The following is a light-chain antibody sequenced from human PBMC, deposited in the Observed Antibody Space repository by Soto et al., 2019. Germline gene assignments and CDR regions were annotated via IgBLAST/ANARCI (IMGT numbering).Light chain of an antibody. Sequence: DIQMTQSPSSLSASVGDRVTITCQATQDISNYVNWYQHKIGEAPKLLIYDTSNLKTGVPSRFSGSGSGTDFSFTITSLQPEDIGTYYCQQCDDVPLTLGGGTKVDIK. CDR2: DTS. CDR3: QQCDDVPLT. V-gene: IGKV1-33*01. CDR1: QDISNY. J-gene: IGKJ4*01.